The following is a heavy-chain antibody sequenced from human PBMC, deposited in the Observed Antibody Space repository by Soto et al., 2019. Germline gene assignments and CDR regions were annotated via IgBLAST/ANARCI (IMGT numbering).Heavy chain of an antibody. CDR2: ISAYNGNT. V-gene: IGHV1-18*01. CDR3: ARVDIAARPWPPWAAEGTRQNYYYYGMDV. J-gene: IGHJ6*02. CDR1: GYTFTSYG. Sequence: ASVKVSCKAPGYTFTSYGISWVRQAPGQGLEWMGWISAYNGNTNYAQKLQGRVTMTTDTSTSTAYMELRSLRSDDTAVYYCARVDIAARPWPPWAAEGTRQNYYYYGMDVWGQGTTVTVSS. D-gene: IGHD6-6*01.